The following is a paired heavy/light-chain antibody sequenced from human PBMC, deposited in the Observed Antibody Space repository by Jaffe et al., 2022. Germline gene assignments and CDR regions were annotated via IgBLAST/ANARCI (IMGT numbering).Light chain of an antibody. J-gene: IGLJ3*02. V-gene: IGLV5-45*01. CDR1: SGINVGTYR. Sequence: QAVLTQPASLSASPGASASLTCTLRSGINVGTYRIYWYQQKPGSPPQYLLRYKSDSDKQQGSGVPSRFSGSKDASANAAILLISGLQSEDEADYYCMTWHSSAWVFGGGTKLTVL. CDR3: MTWHSSAWV. CDR2: YKSDSDK.
Heavy chain of an antibody. D-gene: IGHD4-17*01. V-gene: IGHV3-23*01. CDR1: GFTLNSYA. CDR3: AKFPSGDRPADDVFAI. CDR2: ISGIGAST. J-gene: IGHJ3*02. Sequence: EMQLLESGGDLVQPGGSLRLSCAASGFTLNSYAMSWVRQAPGKGLEWVSTISGIGASTYYADSVKGRFTISRDNSKNTLNLQMNSLRAEDTALYYCAKFPSGDRPADDVFAIWGQGTMVIVSS.